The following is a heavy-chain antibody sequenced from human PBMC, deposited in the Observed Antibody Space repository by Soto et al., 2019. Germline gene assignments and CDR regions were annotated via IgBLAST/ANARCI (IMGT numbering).Heavy chain of an antibody. CDR2: ISYDGSNK. J-gene: IGHJ6*02. Sequence: PGGSLRLSCAASGFTFSSYGMHWVRQAPGKGLEWVAVISYDGSNKYYADSVKGRFTISRDNSKNTLYLQMNSLRAEDTAVYYCAKDQGGYCSSTSCYAEVYYYYYGMDVWGQGTTVTVSS. V-gene: IGHV3-30*18. CDR3: AKDQGGYCSSTSCYAEVYYYYYGMDV. CDR1: GFTFSSYG. D-gene: IGHD2-2*01.